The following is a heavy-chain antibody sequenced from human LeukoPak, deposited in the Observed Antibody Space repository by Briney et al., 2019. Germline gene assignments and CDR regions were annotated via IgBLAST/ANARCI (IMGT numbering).Heavy chain of an antibody. J-gene: IGHJ4*02. V-gene: IGHV4-39*01. CDR1: GGSMRSSSYY. Sequence: SETLSLTCSVSGGSMRSSSYYWGWIRQPPGKGLEWIGSIYYSGSTYYNPSLKSRVTISVDTSKNQFSLKLSSVTAADTAMFYCARLARSQLVHVGFDYWGQGTLVTVSS. CDR2: IYYSGST. D-gene: IGHD6-13*01. CDR3: ARLARSQLVHVGFDY.